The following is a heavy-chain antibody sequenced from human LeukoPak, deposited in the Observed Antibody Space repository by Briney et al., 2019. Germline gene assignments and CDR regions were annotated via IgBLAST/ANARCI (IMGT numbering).Heavy chain of an antibody. J-gene: IGHJ4*02. CDR2: ISGSGGTT. V-gene: IGHV3-23*01. D-gene: IGHD4-17*01. CDR1: GFPFSTYA. CDR3: AKSTWMTTVTTRRSPFDY. Sequence: GSLRLSCAASGFPFSTYAMTWVRQAPGKGLEWVSGISGSGGTTFYADSVKGRFTISRDNSKNTLYLQMNSLRAEDTAVYYCAKSTWMTTVTTRRSPFDYWGQGTLVTVSS.